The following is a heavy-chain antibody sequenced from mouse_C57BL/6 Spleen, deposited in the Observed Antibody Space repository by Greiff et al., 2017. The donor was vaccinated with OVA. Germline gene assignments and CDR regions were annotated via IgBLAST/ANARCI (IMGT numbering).Heavy chain of an antibody. D-gene: IGHD1-1*01. CDR2: INPNNGGT. Sequence: EVQLQQSGPELVKPGASVKIPCKASGYTFTDYNMDWVKQSHGKSLEWIGDINPNNGGTIYNQKFKGKATLTVDKSSSTAYMELRSLTSEDTAVYYCARGDYYGSSNFDVWGTGTTVTVSS. V-gene: IGHV1-18*01. J-gene: IGHJ1*03. CDR1: GYTFTDYN. CDR3: ARGDYYGSSNFDV.